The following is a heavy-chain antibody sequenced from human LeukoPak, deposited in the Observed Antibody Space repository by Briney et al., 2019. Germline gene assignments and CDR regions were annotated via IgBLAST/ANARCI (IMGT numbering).Heavy chain of an antibody. CDR2: IYQSGSGSS. CDR3: ASTLLFLPYRLFDY. CDR1: GGSIISSNYY. V-gene: IGHV4-39*01. D-gene: IGHD3-3*01. Sequence: SETLSLTCSVSGGSIISSNYYWGWIRQPPGKGLEWIGSIYQSGSGSSYYNPSLKSRVTIFGDTSKNQFFLRLSSVTAADTAVYHCASTLLFLPYRLFDYWGQGTLVTVPS. J-gene: IGHJ4*02.